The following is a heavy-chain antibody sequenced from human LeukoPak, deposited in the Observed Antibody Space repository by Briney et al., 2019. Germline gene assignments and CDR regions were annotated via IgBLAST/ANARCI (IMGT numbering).Heavy chain of an antibody. Sequence: GASVKVSCKASGYTFTGYYMHWVRQAPGQGLEWMGWINPNSGGTNYAQKFQGRVTMTRDTSISTAYMELSRLRSDDTAVYYCARIAASYLQWLAYYFDYWGQGTLVTVSS. D-gene: IGHD6-19*01. CDR2: INPNSGGT. CDR1: GYTFTGYY. V-gene: IGHV1-2*02. CDR3: ARIAASYLQWLAYYFDY. J-gene: IGHJ4*02.